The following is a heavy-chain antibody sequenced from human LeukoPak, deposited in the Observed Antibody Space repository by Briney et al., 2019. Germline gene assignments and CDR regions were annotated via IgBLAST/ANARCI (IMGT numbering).Heavy chain of an antibody. V-gene: IGHV4-59*11. Sequence: SETLSLTCTVSGGSISSHYWTWIRQSPVKGLEWIGYIYYSGSTNYNPSLKSRVTISVDTSKNQFSLKLSSVTAADTAVYYCARVGDGYNYWYYYYYGMDVWGQGTTVTVSS. CDR3: ARVGDGYNYWYYYYYGMDV. CDR2: IYYSGST. D-gene: IGHD5-24*01. CDR1: GGSISSHY. J-gene: IGHJ6*02.